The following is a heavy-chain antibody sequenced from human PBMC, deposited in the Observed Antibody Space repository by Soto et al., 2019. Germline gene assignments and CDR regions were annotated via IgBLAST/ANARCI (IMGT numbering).Heavy chain of an antibody. V-gene: IGHV1-46*01. Sequence: ASVKVSCKASGYTSTSYYMHWVRQAPGQGLEWMGIINPSGGSTSYAQKFQGRVTMTRDTSTSTVYMELSSLRSEDTAVYYCARDTTVTPPLYGMDVWGQGTTVTVSS. D-gene: IGHD4-17*01. CDR3: ARDTTVTPPLYGMDV. CDR2: INPSGGST. CDR1: GYTSTSYY. J-gene: IGHJ6*02.